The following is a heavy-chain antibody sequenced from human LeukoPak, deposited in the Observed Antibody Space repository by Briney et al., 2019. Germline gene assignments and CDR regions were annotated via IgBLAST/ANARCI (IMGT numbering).Heavy chain of an antibody. CDR1: GGSISSYY. V-gene: IGHV4-4*07. J-gene: IGHJ6*03. CDR3: ARDYDLWSGYYRDYYMDV. CDR2: IYTSGST. D-gene: IGHD3-3*01. Sequence: SETLSLTCTVSGGSISSYYWSWIRQPAGKGLEWIGRIYTSGSTNYNPSLKSRVTMSVDTSKNQFSLKLSSVTAADTAVYYCARDYDLWSGYYRDYYMDVWGKGTAVTVSS.